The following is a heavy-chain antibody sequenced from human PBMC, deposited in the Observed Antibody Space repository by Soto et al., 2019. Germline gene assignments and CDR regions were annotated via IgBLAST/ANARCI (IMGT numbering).Heavy chain of an antibody. CDR2: INPNSGGT. J-gene: IGHJ5*02. CDR1: GYTFTGYY. V-gene: IGHV1-2*02. D-gene: IGHD5-18*01. CDR3: ARGLFWDTAMVTGGNWFDP. Sequence: GASVKVSCKASGYTFTGYYMHWVRQAPGQGLEWMGWINPNSGGTNYAQKFQGRVTMTRDTSISTAYMELSRLRSDDTAVYYCARGLFWDTAMVTGGNWFDPWGQGTLVTVSS.